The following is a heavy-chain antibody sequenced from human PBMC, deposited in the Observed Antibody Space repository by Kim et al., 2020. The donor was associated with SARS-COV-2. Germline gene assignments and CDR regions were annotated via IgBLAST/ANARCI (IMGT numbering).Heavy chain of an antibody. CDR1: GFTFDDYA. CDR2: ISWNSGSI. V-gene: IGHV3-9*01. D-gene: IGHD3-16*02. CDR3: AVSAPLRLGELSLTGSFDY. J-gene: IGHJ4*02. Sequence: GGSLRLSCAASGFTFDDYAMHWVRQAPGKGLEWVSGISWNSGSIGYADSVKGRFTISRDNAKNSLYLQMNSLRAEDTALYYCAVSAPLRLGELSLTGSFDYWGQGTLVTVSS.